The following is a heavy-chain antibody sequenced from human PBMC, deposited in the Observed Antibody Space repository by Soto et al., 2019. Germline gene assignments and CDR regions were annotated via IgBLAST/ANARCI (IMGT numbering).Heavy chain of an antibody. CDR3: AKDKGRTAIDY. J-gene: IGHJ4*02. CDR2: IANDGRSE. V-gene: IGHV3-30*18. CDR1: GLTFSAAG. Sequence: QVQLVESGGGVVQPGRSLRLSCAASGLTFSAAGMHWVRQAPGKGLEWVAFIANDGRSESYADSVKARFTISRDNSQNRLYLQMNGLRAEDTAVYYCAKDKGRTAIDYWGQGTLVSVSS.